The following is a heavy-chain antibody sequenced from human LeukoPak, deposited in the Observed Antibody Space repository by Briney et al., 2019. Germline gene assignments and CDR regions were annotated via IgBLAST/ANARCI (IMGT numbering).Heavy chain of an antibody. D-gene: IGHD3-22*01. CDR1: EYTFTVKF. V-gene: IGHV1-2*02. Sequence: ASVKVSCKTSEYTFTVKFLHWLRQAPGQGLEWMGGIEPNSGGAVYGQNFRGRVTVTRDTSVSTAYMELSRLRSDDTAVYYCAIENYYDSSGYSKAFDYWGQGTLVTVPS. CDR3: AIENYYDSSGYSKAFDY. J-gene: IGHJ4*02. CDR2: IEPNSGGA.